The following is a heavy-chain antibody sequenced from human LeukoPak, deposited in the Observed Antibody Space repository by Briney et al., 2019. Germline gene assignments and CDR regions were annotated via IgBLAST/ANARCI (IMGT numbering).Heavy chain of an antibody. V-gene: IGHV3-48*01. CDR2: ISSSSSTI. D-gene: IGHD2-15*01. Sequence: GGSLRLSCAASGFTFSSFWMSWVRQAPGKGLEWVSYISSSSSTIYYADSVKGRFTISRDNAKNSLYLQMNSLRAEDAAVYYCAKAPVTSCRGAFCYPFDYWGQGTLVTVSS. CDR1: GFTFSSFW. CDR3: AKAPVTSCRGAFCYPFDY. J-gene: IGHJ4*02.